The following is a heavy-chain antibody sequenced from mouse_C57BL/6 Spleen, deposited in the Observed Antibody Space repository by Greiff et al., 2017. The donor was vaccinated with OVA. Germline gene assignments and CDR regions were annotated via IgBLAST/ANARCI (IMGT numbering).Heavy chain of an antibody. CDR2: ISDGGSYT. CDR1: GFTFSSYA. CDR3: ARERTRPY. V-gene: IGHV5-4*01. J-gene: IGHJ3*01. Sequence: EVQVVESGGGLVKPGGSLKLSCAASGFTFSSYAMSWVRQTPEKRLEWVATISDGGSYTYYPDNVKGRFTISRDNAKNNLYLQMSHLKSEDTAMYYCARERTRPYWGQGTLVTVSA.